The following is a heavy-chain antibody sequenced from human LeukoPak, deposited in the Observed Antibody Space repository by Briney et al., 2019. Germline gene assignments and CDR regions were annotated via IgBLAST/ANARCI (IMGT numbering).Heavy chain of an antibody. Sequence: TGGSLRLSCAASGFTFSSYEMNWVRQAPGKGLEWLSYISSSGSTIYYADSVKGRFTISRDNAKNSLYLQMNSLRAEDTAVYYCAGERNCGGDCYQGSWFDPWGQGTLVTVSS. CDR3: AGERNCGGDCYQGSWFDP. J-gene: IGHJ5*02. V-gene: IGHV3-48*03. CDR2: ISSSGSTI. D-gene: IGHD2-21*02. CDR1: GFTFSSYE.